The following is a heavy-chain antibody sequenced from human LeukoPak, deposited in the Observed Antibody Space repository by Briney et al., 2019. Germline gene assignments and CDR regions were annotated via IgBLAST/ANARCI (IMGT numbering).Heavy chain of an antibody. D-gene: IGHD5-24*01. V-gene: IGHV4-59*04. Sequence: SETLSLTCTVSGGSISSYYWSWIRQSPGKGLECIGYIHYTGTTYYNPSLKSRVTLSLDTSNNQFSLTLTSVTAADTAVYYCARERDFYYYMDVWDTGTTVIVSS. CDR2: IHYTGTT. J-gene: IGHJ6*03. CDR1: GGSISSYY. CDR3: ARERDFYYYMDV.